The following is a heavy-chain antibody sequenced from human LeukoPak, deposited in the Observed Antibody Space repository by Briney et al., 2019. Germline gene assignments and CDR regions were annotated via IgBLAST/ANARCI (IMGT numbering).Heavy chain of an antibody. CDR3: ARALAVAGFDY. Sequence: SETLSLTYTVSGGSISSYYWSWIRQPPGKGLEWIGYIYYSGSTNYNPSLKSRVTISVDTSKNQFSLKLSSVTAADTAVYYCARALAVAGFDYWGQGTLVTVSS. J-gene: IGHJ4*02. V-gene: IGHV4-59*01. CDR1: GGSISSYY. D-gene: IGHD6-19*01. CDR2: IYYSGST.